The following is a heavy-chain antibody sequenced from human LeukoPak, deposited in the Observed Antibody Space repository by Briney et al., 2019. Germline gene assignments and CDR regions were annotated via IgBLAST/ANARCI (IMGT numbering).Heavy chain of an antibody. Sequence: GGSLRLSCAASGFTFSSYAMSWVRQAPGKGPEWVSGISGSAGGTNYADSVKGRFTISRDNSMNTMYLQMNSLRAEDTAVYFCAKRGIEIRGLLIIGFHKEAYYFDSWGQGILVTVSS. CDR3: AKRGIEIRGLLIIGFHKEAYYFDS. J-gene: IGHJ4*02. CDR2: ISGSAGGT. CDR1: GFTFSSYA. D-gene: IGHD3-10*01. V-gene: IGHV3-23*01.